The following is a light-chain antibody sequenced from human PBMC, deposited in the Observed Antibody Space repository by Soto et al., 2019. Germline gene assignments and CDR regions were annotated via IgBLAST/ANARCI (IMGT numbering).Light chain of an antibody. CDR3: QQYNNWPPYT. V-gene: IGKV3-20*01. CDR1: QSVSVNS. Sequence: EIVLTQSPGTLSLSPGERAALSCRASQSVSVNSLAWYQQKGGQAPRLLIYAASTRATGVPDRFSGTGSGTDFALTISRLETDDSALYYCQQYNNWPPYTFGQGTKVDIK. J-gene: IGKJ2*01. CDR2: AAS.